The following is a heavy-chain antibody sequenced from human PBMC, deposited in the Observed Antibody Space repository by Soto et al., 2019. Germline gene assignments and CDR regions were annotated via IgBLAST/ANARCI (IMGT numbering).Heavy chain of an antibody. CDR1: GGSISSSNW. CDR2: IYHSGST. V-gene: IGHV4-4*02. D-gene: IGHD5-18*01. CDR3: ARVKDTAMGRDWFDP. Sequence: SETLSLTCAVSGGSISSSNWWSWVRQPPGKGLEWIGEIYHSGSTNYNPSLKSRVTISVDKSKNQFSLKLRSVTAADTAVYYCARVKDTAMGRDWFDPWGQGTLVTVSS. J-gene: IGHJ5*02.